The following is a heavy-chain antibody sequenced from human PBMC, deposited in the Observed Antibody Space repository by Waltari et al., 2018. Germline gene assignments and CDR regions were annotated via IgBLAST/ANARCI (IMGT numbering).Heavy chain of an antibody. Sequence: QVQLLESGPGLVRPPETLSFTCTVPVRSIICYSLSWLRQPPGKGLEWIGYIYYSGSTNYNPSLKSRVTISVDTSKNQFSLKLSSVTAADTAVYYCARDGGPAAGTDYWGQGTLVTVSS. V-gene: IGHV4-59*01. CDR3: ARDGGPAAGTDY. D-gene: IGHD6-13*01. CDR1: VRSIICYS. CDR2: IYYSGST. J-gene: IGHJ4*02.